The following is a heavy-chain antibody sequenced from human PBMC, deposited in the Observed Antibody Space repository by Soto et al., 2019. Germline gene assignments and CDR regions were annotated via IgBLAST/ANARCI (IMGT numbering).Heavy chain of an antibody. CDR2: IIPIFGTA. CDR1: GGTFSSDT. J-gene: IGHJ2*01. CDR3: ARGNHRWLQLWYFDL. Sequence: QVQLVQSGAEVKKPGSSVTVSCKASGGTFSSDTISWVRQAPGKGLEWMGGIIPIFGTANYAQKFQGRVTITADESTSTAYMELSSLRSADTAVYYCARGNHRWLQLWYFDLWGRGTLVTVSS. D-gene: IGHD5-12*01. V-gene: IGHV1-69*12.